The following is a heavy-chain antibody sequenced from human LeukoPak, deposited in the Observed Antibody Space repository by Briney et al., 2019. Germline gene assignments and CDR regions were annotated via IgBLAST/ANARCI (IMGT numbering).Heavy chain of an antibody. CDR3: ARRSMVRTVGYYYGLDV. D-gene: IGHD4/OR15-4a*01. CDR1: GGSISSDY. Sequence: SETLSVTCIVSGGSISSDYWSWIRPPPGKGLEWIGYIYYSGSTSYNPSLKSRATISVDTSMKQFSLKLRSVTAADTAVYYCARRSMVRTVGYYYGLDVWGQGTTVTVSS. J-gene: IGHJ6*02. V-gene: IGHV4-59*08. CDR2: IYYSGST.